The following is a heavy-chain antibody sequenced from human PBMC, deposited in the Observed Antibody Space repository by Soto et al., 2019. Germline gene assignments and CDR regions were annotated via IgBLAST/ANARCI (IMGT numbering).Heavy chain of an antibody. CDR2: ISGTGRST. CDR3: AKGNTSGWYFFDY. J-gene: IGHJ4*02. V-gene: IGHV3-23*01. CDR1: GFTFSDCA. D-gene: IGHD6-19*01. Sequence: GGSLRLSCEASGFTFSDCAMSWVRQAPGKGMEWVSGISGTGRSTFYADSVKDRFTISRDNSKNPGYRQMTSRRAEDTAVYYFAKGNTSGWYFFDYWGQGPLVTVSS.